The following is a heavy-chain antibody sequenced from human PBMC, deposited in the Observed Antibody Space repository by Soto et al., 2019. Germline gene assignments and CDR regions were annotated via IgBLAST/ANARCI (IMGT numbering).Heavy chain of an antibody. CDR1: GFTFSSYA. D-gene: IGHD6-19*01. V-gene: IGHV3-23*01. Sequence: EVQLLESGGGLVQPGGSLRLSCAASGFTFSSYAMSWVRQAPGKGLEWVSAISGSGGSTYYADSVKGRFTISRDNPKNALYLQMNGLRAEDTAVYYCAKDPVAVAGRGSSWFDPWGQGTLVTVSS. J-gene: IGHJ5*02. CDR2: ISGSGGST. CDR3: AKDPVAVAGRGSSWFDP.